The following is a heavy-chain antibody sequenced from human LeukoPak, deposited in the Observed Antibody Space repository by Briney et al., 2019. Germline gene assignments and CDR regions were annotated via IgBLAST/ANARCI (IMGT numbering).Heavy chain of an antibody. Sequence: SETLSLTCAISGASFSGYSWTWIRQPPGKGLEWIGEFSHTGGPIYNPSLKSRVNISIDTSKNQFSLRLTSVTAADTAVYFCARPRLLFGSGPILVWGQGTLVTVSS. D-gene: IGHD3-10*01. J-gene: IGHJ4*02. CDR3: ARPRLLFGSGPILV. V-gene: IGHV4-34*01. CDR2: FSHTGGP. CDR1: GASFSGYS.